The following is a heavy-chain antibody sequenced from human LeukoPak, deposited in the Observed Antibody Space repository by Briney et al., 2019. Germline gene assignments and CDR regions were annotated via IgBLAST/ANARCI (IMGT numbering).Heavy chain of an antibody. CDR2: IGGSDGRT. CDR1: GFTFSTYA. J-gene: IGHJ6*03. CDR3: AKDSSSYDWGYMDV. Sequence: GGSLRLSCAASGFTFSTYAMSWVRQAPGRGLEWVSLIGGSDGRTRYADSVKGRFTISRDNSKNTLYLEMNSLRAEDTAVYYCAKDSSSYDWGYMDVWGKGTTVTISS. V-gene: IGHV3-23*01. D-gene: IGHD3-22*01.